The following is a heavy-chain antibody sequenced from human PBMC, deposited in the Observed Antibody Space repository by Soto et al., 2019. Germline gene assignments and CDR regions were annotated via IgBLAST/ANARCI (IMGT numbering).Heavy chain of an antibody. CDR3: VKEGYEGHD. Sequence: CESLNISWKASGYSFSNYWIGWVRQMPGKGLEWMAIINPGDSESRYSPSFQGRFTIFRDNSRNTLYLQMDRLRVEDTAVYYCVKEGYEGHDWGQGTQVTVSS. V-gene: IGHV5-51*01. CDR1: GYSFSNYW. J-gene: IGHJ4*02. D-gene: IGHD2-2*01. CDR2: INPGDSES.